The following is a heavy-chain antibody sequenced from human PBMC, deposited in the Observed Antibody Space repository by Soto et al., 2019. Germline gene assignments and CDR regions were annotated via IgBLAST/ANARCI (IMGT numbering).Heavy chain of an antibody. J-gene: IGHJ4*02. D-gene: IGHD2-2*01. CDR2: INHSGST. Sequence: PSETLSLTCAVYGGSFSGYYWSWIRQPPGKGLEWIGEINHSGSTNYNPSLKSRVTISVDTSKNQFSLKLSSVTAADTAVYYCAVIVVPAAIGEEIDYWGQGTLVTVSS. CDR1: GGSFSGYY. V-gene: IGHV4-34*01. CDR3: AVIVVPAAIGEEIDY.